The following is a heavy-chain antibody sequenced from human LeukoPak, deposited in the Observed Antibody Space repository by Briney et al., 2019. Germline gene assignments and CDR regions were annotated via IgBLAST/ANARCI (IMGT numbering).Heavy chain of an antibody. D-gene: IGHD4-17*01. CDR2: IYPGDSDT. V-gene: IGHV5-51*01. J-gene: IGHJ6*03. CDR3: AASKGDYGDYVPYYYYYYMDV. Sequence: GESLKISCKGSGYSFTSYWIGWVRQMPGKGLEWMGIIYPGDSDTRYSPSFQGQVTISADKSTSTAYMELSSLRSEDTAVYYCAASKGDYGDYVPYYYYYYMDVWGKGTTVTVSS. CDR1: GYSFTSYW.